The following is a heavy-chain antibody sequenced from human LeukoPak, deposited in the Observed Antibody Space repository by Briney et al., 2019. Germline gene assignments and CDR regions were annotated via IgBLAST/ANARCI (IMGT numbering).Heavy chain of an antibody. CDR2: FSNRGTT. CDR1: GVSISSYS. CDR3: ARWDDSDWGFGN. D-gene: IGHD6-19*01. V-gene: IGHV4-59*08. J-gene: IGHJ4*02. Sequence: PSETLSLTCTVSGVSISSYSWNWIRQSPGKGLEWVGHFSNRGTTSYNPSLNSRVTISVDTSKNQLSLKLTSVTDADTAVYYCARWDDSDWGFGNWGPGTLVTVSS.